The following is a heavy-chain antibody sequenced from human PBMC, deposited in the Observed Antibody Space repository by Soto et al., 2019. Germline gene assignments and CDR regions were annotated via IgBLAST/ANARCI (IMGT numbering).Heavy chain of an antibody. D-gene: IGHD3-22*01. CDR3: ARDGKYYDTSGYFDY. CDR1: GFSFGTYA. Sequence: PGGSLRLSCAASGFSFGTYAIHWVRQAPGKGLEWVAVISYDGSNRYYADSVKGRFTISRDNSKNTLYLQMDSLRPEDTAVYYCARDGKYYDTSGYFDYWGQGTLVTVSS. CDR2: ISYDGSNR. V-gene: IGHV3-30-3*01. J-gene: IGHJ4*02.